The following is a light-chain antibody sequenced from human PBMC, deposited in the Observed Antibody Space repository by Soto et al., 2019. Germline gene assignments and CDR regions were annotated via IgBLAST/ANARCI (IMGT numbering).Light chain of an antibody. J-gene: IGKJ2*01. CDR3: QQFDTSPYT. CDR2: GAS. V-gene: IGKV3-20*01. Sequence: RVMTQSPVSLSVSPGERVTLSCRASQPISNNLAWYQQKPGQAPRLLIYGASSRASGIPDRFSGSGSGTDFTLTINRLGPEDSAVYYCQQFDTSPYTFGQGTKLEIK. CDR1: QPISNN.